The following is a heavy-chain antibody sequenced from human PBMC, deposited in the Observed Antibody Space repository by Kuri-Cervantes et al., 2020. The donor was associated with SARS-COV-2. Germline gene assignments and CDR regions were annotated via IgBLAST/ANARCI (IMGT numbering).Heavy chain of an antibody. CDR2: IIPIFGTA. Sequence: SVKVSCKASGYTFTSYDINWVRQATGQGFEWMGEIIPIFGTANYAQKFQGRVTITTDESTSTAYMELSSLRSEDTAVYYCARVHNWNYEGYAFDIWGQGTMVTVSS. J-gene: IGHJ3*02. V-gene: IGHV1-69*05. D-gene: IGHD1-7*01. CDR3: ARVHNWNYEGYAFDI. CDR1: GYTFTSYD.